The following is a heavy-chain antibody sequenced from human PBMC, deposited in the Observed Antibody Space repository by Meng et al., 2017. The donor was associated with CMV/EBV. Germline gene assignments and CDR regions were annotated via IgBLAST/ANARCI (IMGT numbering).Heavy chain of an antibody. V-gene: IGHV3-33*01. CDR1: GFTFSSYG. CDR2: IWYDGSNK. CDR3: ARASSILTGYYYY. J-gene: IGHJ4*02. Sequence: GGSLRLSCAASGFTFSSYGMHWVRQAPGKGLEWVAVIWYDGSNKYYADSVKGRFTISRDNSKNTLYLQMNSLRAEDTAVYYCARASSILTGYYYYWGQGTLVTVSS. D-gene: IGHD3-9*01.